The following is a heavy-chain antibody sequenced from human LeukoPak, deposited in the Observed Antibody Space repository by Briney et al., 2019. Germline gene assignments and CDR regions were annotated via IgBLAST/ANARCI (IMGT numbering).Heavy chain of an antibody. CDR3: ARGGITMVRGVTFDY. V-gene: IGHV4-59*12. J-gene: IGHJ4*02. CDR1: DGSISSYY. D-gene: IGHD3-10*01. CDR2: IYYSGST. Sequence: PSETLSLTCTVSDGSISSYYWSWIRQPPGKGLEWIGYIYYSGSTYYNPSLKSRVTISVDTSKNQFSLKLSSVTAADTAVYYCARGGITMVRGVTFDYWGQGTLVTVSS.